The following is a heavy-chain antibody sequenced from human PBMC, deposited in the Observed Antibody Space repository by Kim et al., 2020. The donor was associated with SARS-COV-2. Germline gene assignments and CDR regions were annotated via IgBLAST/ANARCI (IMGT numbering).Heavy chain of an antibody. CDR1: GFRFNSYG. J-gene: IGHJ4*02. CDR2: TSEDGSNK. CDR3: VKDHGNSAYELEY. V-gene: IGHV3-30*18. D-gene: IGHD1-1*01. Sequence: GGSMRLSCAASGFRFNSYGMHWVRQAPGKGLECVAVTSEDGSNKYYADPVRGRFTISRDNSKNTLYLQLNSLGTEDTGVYYCVKDHGNSAYELEYWGLGTQVIVSS.